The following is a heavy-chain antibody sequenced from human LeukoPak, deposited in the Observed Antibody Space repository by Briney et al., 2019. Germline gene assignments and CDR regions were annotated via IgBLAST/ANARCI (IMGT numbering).Heavy chain of an antibody. CDR3: ARDKTQGYYYYNYVDV. J-gene: IGHJ6*03. Sequence: SETLSLTCTVSGGSTSSSSYYWGWIRQPPGKGLEWIGIIYYNGSKFYYNPSLESRVTISVDASKNQFSLKLSSVTAADTAMYYCARDKTQGYYYYNYVDVWGKGTTVTVSS. V-gene: IGHV4-39*07. CDR1: GGSTSSSSYY. CDR2: IYYNGSKF.